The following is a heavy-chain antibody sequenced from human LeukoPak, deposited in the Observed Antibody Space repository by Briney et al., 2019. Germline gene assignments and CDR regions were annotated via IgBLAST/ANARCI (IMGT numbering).Heavy chain of an antibody. CDR1: GFTFSSYE. D-gene: IGHD6-13*01. CDR2: IRSYDSTI. CDR3: AKSGTRSSWSPRVKTYLDY. J-gene: IGHJ4*02. Sequence: GGSLRLSCAASGFTFSSYEMNWVRHAPGKGLEWVSYIRSYDSTIYYADSVKGRFTISRDNAKNSLYLQMNSLRVEDTAVYYCAKSGTRSSWSPRVKTYLDYWGQGTLVTVSS. V-gene: IGHV3-48*03.